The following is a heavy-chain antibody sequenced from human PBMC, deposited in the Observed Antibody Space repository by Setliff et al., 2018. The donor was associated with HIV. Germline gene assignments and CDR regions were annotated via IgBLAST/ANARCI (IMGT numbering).Heavy chain of an antibody. Sequence: GGSLRLSCAASGFIFSNYAMNWVRQAPGRGLEWVSSISGSGESSYHADSVRGRFTISRDNSKKMLYLQMNSLRAEDTAVYYCARGARDDSKSRGYFDYWGQGTLVTVSS. D-gene: IGHD5-18*01. CDR3: ARGARDDSKSRGYFDY. V-gene: IGHV3-23*01. J-gene: IGHJ4*02. CDR1: GFIFSNYA. CDR2: ISGSGESS.